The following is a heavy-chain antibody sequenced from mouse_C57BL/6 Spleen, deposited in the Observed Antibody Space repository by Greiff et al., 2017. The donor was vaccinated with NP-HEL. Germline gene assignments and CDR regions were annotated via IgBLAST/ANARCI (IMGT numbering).Heavy chain of an antibody. J-gene: IGHJ2*01. Sequence: EVQLQESVAELVRPGASVKLSCTASGFNIKNTYMHWVKQRPEQGLEWIGRIDPANGNTKYAPKFQGKATITADTSSNTAYLQLSSLTSEDTAIYYCASYYYGSRECLFDYWGQGTTLTVSS. CDR1: GFNIKNTY. CDR3: ASYYYGSRECLFDY. D-gene: IGHD1-1*01. CDR2: IDPANGNT. V-gene: IGHV14-3*01.